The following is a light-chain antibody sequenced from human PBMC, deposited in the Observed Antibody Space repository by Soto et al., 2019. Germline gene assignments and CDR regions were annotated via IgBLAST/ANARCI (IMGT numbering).Light chain of an antibody. CDR2: DVS. CDR3: TSYTSSSTLPVI. J-gene: IGLJ2*01. CDR1: SSDVGGYKY. V-gene: IGLV2-14*03. Sequence: QSVLTQPASVSGSPGQSITISCTGTSSDVGGYKYVSWYQQHPGKAPKLMIYDVSNRPSGVSSRFSGSKSGNTASLTISGLQAEDEADYYCTSYTSSSTLPVIFGGGTQLTVL.